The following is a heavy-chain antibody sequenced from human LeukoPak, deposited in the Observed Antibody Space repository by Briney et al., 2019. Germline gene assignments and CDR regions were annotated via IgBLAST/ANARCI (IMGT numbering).Heavy chain of an antibody. CDR2: INPNSGGT. V-gene: IGHV1-2*02. Sequence: ASVKVSCKASGYTFTGYYMHWVRQAPGQGLEWIGWINPNSGGTNYAQKFQGRVTMTRDTSISTAYMELSRLRSDDTAVYYCARAEYYYDSSGYYYYFDYWGQGTLVTVSS. J-gene: IGHJ4*02. D-gene: IGHD3-22*01. CDR3: ARAEYYYDSSGYYYYFDY. CDR1: GYTFTGYY.